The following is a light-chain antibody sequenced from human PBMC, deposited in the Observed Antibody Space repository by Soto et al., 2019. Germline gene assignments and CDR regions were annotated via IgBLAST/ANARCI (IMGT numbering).Light chain of an antibody. CDR1: QSVSSSY. CDR2: GAS. Sequence: EIVLTQSPGTLSLSPGERATLSCRASQSVSSSYLAWYQQKPGQAPRPLIYGASSRAIGIPDRFSGSGSGTDFTLTISRLEPEDFAVYYCQQYGSSPWTFGQGTKGEI. V-gene: IGKV3-20*01. CDR3: QQYGSSPWT. J-gene: IGKJ1*01.